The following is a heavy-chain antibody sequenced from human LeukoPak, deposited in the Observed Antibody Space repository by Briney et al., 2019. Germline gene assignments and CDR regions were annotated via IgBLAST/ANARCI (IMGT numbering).Heavy chain of an antibody. V-gene: IGHV3-23*01. J-gene: IGHJ1*01. CDR2: ISGSGGST. Sequence: GGSLRLSCAASGFTFSSYAMSWVRQAPGKGLEWVSAISGSGGSTYYADSVKGRFTISRDNSKNTLYLQMNSLRAEGTAVYYCAKDQGEEYYDFWSGPFQHWGQGTLVTVSS. CDR3: AKDQGEEYYDFWSGPFQH. D-gene: IGHD3-3*01. CDR1: GFTFSSYA.